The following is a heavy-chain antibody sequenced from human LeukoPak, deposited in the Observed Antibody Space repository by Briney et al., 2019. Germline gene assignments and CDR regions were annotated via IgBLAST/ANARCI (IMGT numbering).Heavy chain of an antibody. D-gene: IGHD2-21*02. CDR3: AGWGAYCGGDCSPGVSWWFDP. V-gene: IGHV4-31*03. CDR1: GGSISSGGYY. J-gene: IGHJ5*02. CDR2: IYYSGST. Sequence: PSETLSLTCTVSGGSISSGGYYWSWIRQHPGKGLEWIGYIYYSGSTYYNPSLKSRVTISVDTSKNQFSLKLSSVTAADTAVYYCAGWGAYCGGDCSPGVSWWFDPWGQGTLVTVSS.